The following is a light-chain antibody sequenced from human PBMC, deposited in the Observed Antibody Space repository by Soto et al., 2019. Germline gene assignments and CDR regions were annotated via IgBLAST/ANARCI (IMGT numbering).Light chain of an antibody. V-gene: IGLV2-8*01. CDR3: SSYVGTNSYV. Sequence: QSVLTQPPSASGSPGQSVTISCTGTSSDVSGNDYVSWYKQHPGKAPKLMIYEVSKRPSRVPDRFSGSKSGNTAALTVSGLQAEDEADYYCSSYVGTNSYVFGTGTKLTVL. J-gene: IGLJ1*01. CDR1: SSDVSGNDY. CDR2: EVS.